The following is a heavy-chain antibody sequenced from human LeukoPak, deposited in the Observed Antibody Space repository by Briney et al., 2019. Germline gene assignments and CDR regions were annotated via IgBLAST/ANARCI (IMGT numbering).Heavy chain of an antibody. V-gene: IGHV3-33*01. CDR3: ARGQEYYYDSSAYSRFDY. CDR2: KWYDGSNK. D-gene: IGHD3-22*01. J-gene: IGHJ4*02. CDR1: GFTFNNYG. Sequence: PGGSLRLSCAASGFTFNNYGMHWVRQAPGKGLERVAAKWYDGSNKGYADSVKGRFTIARDNSKNTLCLQMNSLRAEDTALYYCARGQEYYYDSSAYSRFDYWGQGTLVTVSS.